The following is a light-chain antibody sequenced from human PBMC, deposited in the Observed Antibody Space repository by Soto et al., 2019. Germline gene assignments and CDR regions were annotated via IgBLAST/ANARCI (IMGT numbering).Light chain of an antibody. CDR2: EVS. J-gene: IGLJ1*01. CDR1: SCDVGGYNY. Sequence: DFVFGSAGEGIPIFFTRNSCDVGGYNYVSWYQQHPDKAPNLIIHEVSNRPSGVSDRFSGSKSGNTASLSISGLQADDEADYYCSSHTPYNTRVFGSGTNVTVL. CDR3: SSHTPYNTRV. V-gene: IGLV2-14*01.